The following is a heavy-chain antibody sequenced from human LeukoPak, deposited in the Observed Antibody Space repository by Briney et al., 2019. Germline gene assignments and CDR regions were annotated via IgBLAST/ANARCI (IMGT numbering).Heavy chain of an antibody. J-gene: IGHJ6*02. Sequence: GGSLRLSCAASGFAFSTSAMHWVCQAPGKGLEYVSGISSNGGTTYYANSVKGRFTISRDNAKNSLYLQMNSLRAEDTAVYYCARDTEIAVAGTDYYGMDVWGQGTTVTVSS. CDR1: GFAFSTSA. V-gene: IGHV3-64*01. CDR2: ISSNGGTT. D-gene: IGHD6-19*01. CDR3: ARDTEIAVAGTDYYGMDV.